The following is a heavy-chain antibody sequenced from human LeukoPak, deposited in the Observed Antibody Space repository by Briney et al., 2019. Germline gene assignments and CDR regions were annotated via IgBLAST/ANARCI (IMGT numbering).Heavy chain of an antibody. CDR3: ANLAAAGTGFDY. D-gene: IGHD6-13*01. CDR1: GFISGSYS. Sequence: GGPRRPSFAPPGFISGSYSMNWVRKPPGKGLEWVSYISSSSSTIYYADSVKGRFTISRDNAKNSLYLQMNSLRAEDTAVYYCANLAAAGTGFDYWGQGTLVTVSS. CDR2: ISSSSSTI. J-gene: IGHJ4*02. V-gene: IGHV3-48*01.